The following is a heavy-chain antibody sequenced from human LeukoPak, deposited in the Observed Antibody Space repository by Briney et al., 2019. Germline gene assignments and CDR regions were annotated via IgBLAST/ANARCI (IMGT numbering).Heavy chain of an antibody. V-gene: IGHV3-15*01. CDR2: TKIKTDDCTQ. Sequence: GPSLRLSRAPAGSTFTNAWTNWVSWHGQAPEEGLEWVGRTKIKTDDCTQAYADPVNSRFTNSRNDSKHPVYLEMKGLETEDSAVYYCVSGGGTADYWGQGTLVSVSS. D-gene: IGHD1-1*01. CDR3: VSGGGTADY. CDR1: GSTFTNAW. J-gene: IGHJ4*02.